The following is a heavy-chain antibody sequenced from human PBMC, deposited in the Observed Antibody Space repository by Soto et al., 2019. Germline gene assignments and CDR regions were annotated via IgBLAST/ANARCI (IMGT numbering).Heavy chain of an antibody. Sequence: EVQLVESGGGLVKPGGSLRLSCAASGFTFSSYSMNWVRQAPGKGLEWVSSISSSSRYIYYADSVKGRFTISRDNAKNSHYLQLNSLRAEDTAVYYCASDRSHPLRDADRVVAFDIGGQGTMVTVSS. J-gene: IGHJ3*02. V-gene: IGHV3-21*01. D-gene: IGHD2-2*01. CDR2: ISSSSRYI. CDR1: GFTFSSYS. CDR3: ASDRSHPLRDADRVVAFDI.